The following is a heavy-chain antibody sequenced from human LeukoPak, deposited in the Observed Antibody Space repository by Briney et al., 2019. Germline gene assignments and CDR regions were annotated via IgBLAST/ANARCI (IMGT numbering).Heavy chain of an antibody. CDR1: GFTFSDYY. D-gene: IGHD6-13*01. V-gene: IGHV3-66*01. Sequence: PGGSLRLSCAASGFTFSDYYMSWVRQAPGKGLEWVSVIYSGGSTYYADSVKGRFTISRDNSKNTLYLQMNSLRAEDTAVYYCARAYSSSSYNDYWGQGTLVTVSS. CDR3: ARAYSSSSYNDY. J-gene: IGHJ4*02. CDR2: IYSGGST.